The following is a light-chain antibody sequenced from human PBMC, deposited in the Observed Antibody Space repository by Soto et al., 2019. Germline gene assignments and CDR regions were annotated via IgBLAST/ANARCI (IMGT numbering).Light chain of an antibody. J-gene: IGKJ1*01. CDR1: QGISNY. CDR3: QKCNSPPQT. CDR2: AAS. V-gene: IGKV1-27*01. Sequence: DIQMTQSPSSLSASVGDRVTITCRASQGISNYLAWYQQKPGKAPNLLISAASILQSGVPSRFSGSGSGTDFTRTISSLQTEDVAVYYCQKCNSPPQTFGQGTKVEIK.